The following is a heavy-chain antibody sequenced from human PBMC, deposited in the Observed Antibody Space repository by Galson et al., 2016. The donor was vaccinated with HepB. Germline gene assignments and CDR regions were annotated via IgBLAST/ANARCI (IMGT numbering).Heavy chain of an antibody. D-gene: IGHD3-16*02. V-gene: IGHV3-23*01. CDR1: GVTFSNYA. Sequence: SLRLSCAASGVTFSNYAMSWVRQAPGKGLEWVSGICGSGTCTYFADSVKGRFTISRDNSKNTLYLQMNSLRAEDTAVYYCAKEDPSNVWGSYRYLNYFDYWGQGTLITVSS. CDR3: AKEDPSNVWGSYRYLNYFDY. CDR2: ICGSGTCT. J-gene: IGHJ4*02.